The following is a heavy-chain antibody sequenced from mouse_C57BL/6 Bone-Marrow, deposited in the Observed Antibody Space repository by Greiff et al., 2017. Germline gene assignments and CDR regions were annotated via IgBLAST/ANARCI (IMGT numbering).Heavy chain of an antibody. Sequence: VQLLQSGTVLVRPGASVKMSCTTSGYTFTSYWMHWVKQRPGKGLEWIGAIYPGNSDTSYNQKFKGKVKLTAVTSASTAYMELSSLTNEDSAVYYYTREAYYGSYWYFDVWGTGTTVTVSS. CDR3: TREAYYGSYWYFDV. V-gene: IGHV1-5*01. J-gene: IGHJ1*03. D-gene: IGHD1-1*01. CDR2: IYPGNSDT. CDR1: GYTFTSYW.